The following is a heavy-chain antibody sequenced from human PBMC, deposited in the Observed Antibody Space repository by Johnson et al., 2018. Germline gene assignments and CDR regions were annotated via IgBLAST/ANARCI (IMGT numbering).Heavy chain of an antibody. V-gene: IGHV3-30*18. CDR2: ISYDGSNK. CDR3: AKDFDYYGSGSYRVYYGMDV. Sequence: VQLVESGGGVVQPGRSLRLSCAASGFTFSSYGMHWVRQAPGKGLEWVAVISYDGSNKYYADSVKGRFTISSDNAKNTLYLQMNSLRAEDTAVYYWAKDFDYYGSGSYRVYYGMDVWGQLTTVTVSS. J-gene: IGHJ6*02. CDR1: GFTFSSYG. D-gene: IGHD3-10*01.